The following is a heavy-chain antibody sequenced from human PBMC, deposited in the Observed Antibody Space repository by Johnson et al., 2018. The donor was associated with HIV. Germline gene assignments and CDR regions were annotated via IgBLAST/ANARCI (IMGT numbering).Heavy chain of an antibody. CDR1: GFTFSSYG. D-gene: IGHD5-18*01. V-gene: IGHV3-15*01. CDR3: AKERAYIRTFDI. Sequence: VQLVESGGGVVQPGRSLRLSCAASGFTFSSYGIHWVRQAPGKGLEWVGRVKSKTDGGTTDYPAPVKGRFTISRDDSKNTLYLQMNSLRAEDTAVYYCAKERAYIRTFDIWGQGTLVTVSS. J-gene: IGHJ3*02. CDR2: VKSKTDGGTT.